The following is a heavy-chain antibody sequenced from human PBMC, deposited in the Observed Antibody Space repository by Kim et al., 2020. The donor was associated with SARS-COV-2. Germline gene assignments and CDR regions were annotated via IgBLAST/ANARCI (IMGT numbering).Heavy chain of an antibody. V-gene: IGHV7-4-1*02. D-gene: IGHD4-4*01. CDR2: INTNTGNP. Sequence: ASGKVSCKASGYTFTSYAMNWVRQAPGQGLGWMGWINTNTGNPTSAQGFTGRFVFSLDTSVSTEYLQISSLKAEDTAVYYCAREIYSNYGDNWFDPWVQGPLVT. CDR1: GYTFTSYA. CDR3: AREIYSNYGDNWFDP. J-gene: IGHJ5*02.